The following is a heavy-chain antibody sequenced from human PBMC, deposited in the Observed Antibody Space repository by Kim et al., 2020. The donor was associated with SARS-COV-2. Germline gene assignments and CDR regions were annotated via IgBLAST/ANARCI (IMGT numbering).Heavy chain of an antibody. D-gene: IGHD2-2*01. CDR3: ARQYLT. J-gene: IGHJ4*02. CDR1: GYTFTDYG. CDR2: IDTNTGNP. V-gene: IGHV7-4-1*02. Sequence: ASVKVSCKASGYTFTDYGMNWVRQAPGQGLEWMGWIDTNTGNPTYAQNFPGRVVFSLDTSVSTAYLQLSSLKAEDTAVYYCARQYLTWGQGTLGTESS.